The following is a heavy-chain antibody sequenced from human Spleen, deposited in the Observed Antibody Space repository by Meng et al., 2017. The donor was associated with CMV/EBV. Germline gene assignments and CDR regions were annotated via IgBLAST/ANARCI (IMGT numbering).Heavy chain of an antibody. J-gene: IGHJ4*02. Sequence: SETLSLTCTVSGGSISSYYRSWIRQPPGKGLEWIGYNYYSGSTNYNPPLKSGVTISVDTSKNQFSLKLNSVTAADTTVYYCARAPNYFDTSGYPNWGQGTLVTVSS. V-gene: IGHV4-59*12. D-gene: IGHD3-22*01. CDR1: GGSISSYY. CDR2: NYYSGST. CDR3: ARAPNYFDTSGYPN.